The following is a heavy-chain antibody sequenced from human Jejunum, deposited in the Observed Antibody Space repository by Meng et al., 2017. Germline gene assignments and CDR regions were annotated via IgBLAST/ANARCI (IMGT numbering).Heavy chain of an antibody. CDR1: GSSFSSYW. CDR3: ASSFGSGSYRVAYFNY. CDR2: IKPDGGET. D-gene: IGHD3-10*01. Sequence: GESLKISCAASGSSFSSYWINWVRQAPAKGLEWVANIKPDGGETYYVDSVKGRFTISRDNAKNSLYLQMNSLRGEDTAVYYCASSFGSGSYRVAYFNYWGQGTLVTSPQ. V-gene: IGHV3-7*01. J-gene: IGHJ4*02.